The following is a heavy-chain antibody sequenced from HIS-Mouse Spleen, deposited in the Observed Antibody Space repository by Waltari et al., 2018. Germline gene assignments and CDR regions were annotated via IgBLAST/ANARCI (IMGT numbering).Heavy chain of an antibody. J-gene: IGHJ4*02. CDR3: ARGASGSYYLVSVSDY. D-gene: IGHD1-26*01. V-gene: IGHV3-48*01. CDR1: GSPFSSCR. Sequence: EVQLVESGGGLVRPGGSVRLSCCAAGSPFSSCRMDLVRQAPGKGLELVSYISSSSSTIYYADSVKGRFTISRDNAKNSLYLQMNSLRAEDTAVYYCARGASGSYYLVSVSDYWGQGTLVTVSS. CDR2: ISSSSSTI.